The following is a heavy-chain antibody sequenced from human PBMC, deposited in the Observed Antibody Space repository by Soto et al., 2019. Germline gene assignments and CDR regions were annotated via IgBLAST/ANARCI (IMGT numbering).Heavy chain of an antibody. CDR3: ARRWGEGRVDY. Sequence: QVQLQESGPGLVKPSGSLSLTCAVSGGSISSSNWWSWVRQPPGKGLQWIGEIYHSGSTNYIPSLKSRVTIPVDKPRNQLSLKLSSETAAASAVYNCARRWGEGRVDYWGQGTLVTVSS. CDR1: GGSISSSNW. CDR2: IYHSGST. D-gene: IGHD3-10*01. V-gene: IGHV4-4*02. J-gene: IGHJ4*02.